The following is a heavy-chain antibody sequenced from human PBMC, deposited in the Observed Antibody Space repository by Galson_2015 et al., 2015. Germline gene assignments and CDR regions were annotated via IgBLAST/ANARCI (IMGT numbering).Heavy chain of an antibody. CDR3: AREPYGGDSGSLDY. CDR1: GFTFSTYS. CDR2: ISYDGINK. V-gene: IGHV3-30-3*01. J-gene: IGHJ4*02. D-gene: IGHD4-23*01. Sequence: SLRLSCAASGFTFSTYSMHWVRQAPGKGLEWVAIISYDGINKYYADSAKGRFTFSRDNSKNTLYLQMNSLRAEDSAVYYCAREPYGGDSGSLDYWGQGTLVTVSS.